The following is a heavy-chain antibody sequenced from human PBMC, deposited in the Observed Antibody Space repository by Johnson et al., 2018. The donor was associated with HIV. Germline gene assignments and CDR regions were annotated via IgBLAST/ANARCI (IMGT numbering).Heavy chain of an antibody. J-gene: IGHJ3*02. Sequence: VQLVESGGGLVQPGGSLRLSCAASGFTVSSNYMSWVRQAPGKGLEWVSVIYSGGRTYYAASVKGRSTISRDNSKNTPYLQMNSLRAEDTAVYYCARDQCGGDCYNAFDIWGQGTMVTVSS. D-gene: IGHD2-21*01. CDR2: IYSGGRT. V-gene: IGHV3-66*02. CDR3: ARDQCGGDCYNAFDI. CDR1: GFTVSSNY.